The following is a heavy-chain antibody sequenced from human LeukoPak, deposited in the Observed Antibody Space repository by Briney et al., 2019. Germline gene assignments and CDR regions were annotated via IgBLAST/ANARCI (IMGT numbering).Heavy chain of an antibody. CDR2: INHSGST. Sequence: SETLSLTCAVYGGSFSGYYWSWIRQPPGKGLEWIGEINHSGSTNYNPSLKSRVTISVDTSKNQFSLKLSSVTAADTAVYYCAREGYCSSTSCVPEAFDIWGQGTMVTVSS. V-gene: IGHV4-34*01. CDR3: AREGYCSSTSCVPEAFDI. CDR1: GGSFSGYY. J-gene: IGHJ3*02. D-gene: IGHD2-2*01.